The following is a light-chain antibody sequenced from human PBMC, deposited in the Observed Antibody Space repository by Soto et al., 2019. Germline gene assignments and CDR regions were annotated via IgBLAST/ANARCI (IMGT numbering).Light chain of an antibody. CDR2: DVS. J-gene: IGLJ1*01. V-gene: IGLV2-14*01. Sequence: SAVTQPASVSGSPGQSITISCTGTSSDVGGYNYVSWYQQHPGKAPKLMIYDVSNRPSGVSNRFSGSKSGNTASLTISGLQAEDEADYYCSSYTSSSTPYVFGTRTKVTVL. CDR1: SSDVGGYNY. CDR3: SSYTSSSTPYV.